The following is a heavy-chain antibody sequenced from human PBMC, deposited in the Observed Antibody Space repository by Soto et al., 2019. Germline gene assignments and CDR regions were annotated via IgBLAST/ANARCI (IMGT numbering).Heavy chain of an antibody. J-gene: IGHJ4*02. Sequence: SVKVSCKASGGTFSSYAISWVRQAPGQGLEWMGGIIPIFGTANYAQKFQGRVTITADESTSTAYMELSSLRSEDTAVYYCARASLPDEYVGGSDRQALLDYWGQGTLVTVS. CDR2: IIPIFGTA. CDR1: GGTFSSYA. V-gene: IGHV1-69*13. D-gene: IGHD3-16*02. CDR3: ARASLPDEYVGGSDRQALLDY.